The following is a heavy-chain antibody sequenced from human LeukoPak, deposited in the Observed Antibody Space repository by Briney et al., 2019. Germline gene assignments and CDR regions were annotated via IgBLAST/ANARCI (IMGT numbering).Heavy chain of an antibody. V-gene: IGHV3-11*04. D-gene: IGHD6-6*01. CDR1: GITFSDYY. CDR3: ARLIGDRTIYDY. J-gene: IGHJ4*02. Sequence: MLGGSLRLSCAASGITFSDYYMSWIRQAPGKGLEWVSHISSSGTSINYSDSVKGRFTISRDNAKKSLYLEMNNLRVEDTAVYYCARLIGDRTIYDYWGQGTLVTVSS. CDR2: ISSSGTSI.